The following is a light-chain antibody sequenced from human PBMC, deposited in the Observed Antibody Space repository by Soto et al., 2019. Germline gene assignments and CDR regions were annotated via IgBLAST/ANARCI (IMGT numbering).Light chain of an antibody. CDR1: QDISSW. J-gene: IGKJ4*01. CDR2: AAS. CDR3: QQTNNFPLS. Sequence: DIQMTQSPSSVSASVGDRVAIICRASQDISSWLAWYQQKPGKAPKLLIYAASNLQGGVPSRFSGSGSGTDFTLTISSLQPEDFATYFYQQTNNFPLSFGGGTKVDIK. V-gene: IGKV1-12*01.